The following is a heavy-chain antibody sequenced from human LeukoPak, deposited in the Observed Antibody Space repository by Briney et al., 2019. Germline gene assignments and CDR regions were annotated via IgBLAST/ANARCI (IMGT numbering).Heavy chain of an antibody. V-gene: IGHV3-23*01. CDR3: ASRIVAAGFDY. D-gene: IGHD6-13*01. Sequence: GGSLRPSCAASGFTFSSYAMTWVRQAPGKGLEWVSGISGSGGSTYYADSVKGRFTISRDNSKNTLYLQMISLRAEDTAVYYCASRIVAAGFDYWGQGTLVTVSS. CDR2: ISGSGGST. J-gene: IGHJ4*02. CDR1: GFTFSSYA.